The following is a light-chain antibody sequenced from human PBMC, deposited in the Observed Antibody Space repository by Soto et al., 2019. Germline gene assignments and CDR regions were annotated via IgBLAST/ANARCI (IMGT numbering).Light chain of an antibody. CDR1: QGIGNS. Sequence: DIQMTQSPSSLSASVGDRVTITCRASQGIGNSLAWFQQKPGKAPKSLIYGGSSLQSGVPSKFSGSGSGTDFTLTISSLQPEDSAPYYCQHYYAYPFNFGPGTQVDVK. CDR2: GGS. CDR3: QHYYAYPFN. V-gene: IGKV1-16*02. J-gene: IGKJ3*01.